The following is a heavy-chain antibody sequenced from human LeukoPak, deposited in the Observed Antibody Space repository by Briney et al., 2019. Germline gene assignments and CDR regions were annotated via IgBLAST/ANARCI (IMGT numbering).Heavy chain of an antibody. CDR2: IYYSGST. CDR3: ARASSVAGSFGY. D-gene: IGHD6-13*01. J-gene: IGHJ4*02. V-gene: IGHV4-39*02. Sequence: SETLFLTCTVSGGSISSSSYYWGWIRQPPGKGLEWIGSIYYSGSTYYNPSLKSRVTISVDTSKNHFSLKLSSVTAADTAVYYCARASSVAGSFGYWGQGTLVTVSS. CDR1: GGSISSSSYY.